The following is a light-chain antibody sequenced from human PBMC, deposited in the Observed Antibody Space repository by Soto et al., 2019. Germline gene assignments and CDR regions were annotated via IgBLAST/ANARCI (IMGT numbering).Light chain of an antibody. J-gene: IGLJ7*01. CDR3: QSYDRSLSGVV. V-gene: IGLV1-40*01. CDR1: SSNIGAGYD. CDR2: GNS. Sequence: QSVLTQPPSVSGAPGQRVTISCTGSSSNIGAGYDVHWYQQLPGTAPRVLIYGNSNRPSGVPDRFSGYKSGTSASLAITGLQAEDEADYYCQSYDRSLSGVVFGGGTQLTVL.